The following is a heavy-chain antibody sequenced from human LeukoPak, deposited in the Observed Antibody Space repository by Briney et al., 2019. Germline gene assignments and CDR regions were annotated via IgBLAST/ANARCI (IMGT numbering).Heavy chain of an antibody. Sequence: PSETLSLTCTVSGGSISSYYWSWIRQPPGKGLEWIGYIYYSGSTNYNPSLKSRVTISVDTSKNQFSLKLSSVTAADTAVYYCARDRQDSSSWGDFDYWGQGTLVTVSS. CDR2: IYYSGST. CDR1: GGSISSYY. J-gene: IGHJ4*02. D-gene: IGHD6-13*01. CDR3: ARDRQDSSSWGDFDY. V-gene: IGHV4-59*01.